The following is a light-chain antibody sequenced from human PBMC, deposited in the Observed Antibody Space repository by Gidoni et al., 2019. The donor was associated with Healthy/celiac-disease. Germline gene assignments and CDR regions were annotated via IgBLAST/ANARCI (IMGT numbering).Light chain of an antibody. J-gene: IGKJ1*01. V-gene: IGKV1-13*02. CDR3: QQFNSYPQT. CDR1: QGISSA. Sequence: AIQLTQSPSSLSASVGDRVTITCRASQGISSALAWYQQKPGKVPKLLIYDASSLESGVPSRFSGSGSGTDFTLTISSLQPEDFATYYCQQFNSYPQTFGQGTKVEIK. CDR2: DAS.